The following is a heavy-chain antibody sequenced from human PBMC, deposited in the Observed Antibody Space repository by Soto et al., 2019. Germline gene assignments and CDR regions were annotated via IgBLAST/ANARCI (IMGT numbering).Heavy chain of an antibody. D-gene: IGHD2-15*01. J-gene: IGHJ5*02. Sequence: PSETLSLTCTVSGGSVNSSNYYWSWLRHSPGKGLEWIGYIYYSGSTNYPSSMKSRLCISIDTARHQFHLKLKFGTATDPAAYYCSRASSRLLRCSEKKFDAWGQGILVTVSS. CDR1: GGSVNSSNYY. CDR2: IYYSGST. CDR3: SRASSRLLRCSEKKFDA. V-gene: IGHV4-61*01.